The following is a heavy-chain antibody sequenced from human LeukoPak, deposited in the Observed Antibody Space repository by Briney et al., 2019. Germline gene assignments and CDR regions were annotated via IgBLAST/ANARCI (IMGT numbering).Heavy chain of an antibody. CDR2: INPSGGST. CDR3: ATPTFFGEGFGY. CDR1: GYTFTGYY. J-gene: IGHJ4*02. V-gene: IGHV1-46*01. Sequence: ASVKVSCKASGYTFTGYYIHWVRQAPGQGLEWMGIINPSGGSTSYAQKFQGRVTMTRDTSTSTVYMELSSLRSEDTAVYYCATPTFFGEGFGYWGQGTLVTVSS. D-gene: IGHD3-10*01.